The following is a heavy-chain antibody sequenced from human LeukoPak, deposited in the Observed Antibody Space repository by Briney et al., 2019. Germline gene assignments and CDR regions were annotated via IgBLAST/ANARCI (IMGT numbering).Heavy chain of an antibody. CDR3: ATTTEDQPPPPDY. D-gene: IGHD4-17*01. CDR2: IYPGDSDT. CDR1: GYSFSNYW. J-gene: IGHJ4*02. V-gene: IGHV5-51*01. Sequence: GESLKISCKGSGYSFSNYWIGWVRQMPGKGLEWMGIIYPGDSDTRYSPSFQGQVTISADKSISTAYLQWSSLKASDTAMYYCATTTEDQPPPPDYWGQGTLVTVSS.